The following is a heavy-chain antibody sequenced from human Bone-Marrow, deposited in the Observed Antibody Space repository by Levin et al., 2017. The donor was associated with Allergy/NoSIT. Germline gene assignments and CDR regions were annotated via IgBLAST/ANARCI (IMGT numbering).Heavy chain of an antibody. V-gene: IGHV3-48*01. D-gene: IGHD6-19*01. CDR1: GFTFRDHS. CDR3: VRDGSGFSN. Sequence: PGGSLRLSCEASGFTFRDHSFNWVRQAPGRGLEWVAYISSGAATITYANSVKGRFSISRDNDKSSVYLHMKALRSEDTALYFCVRDGSGFSNWGQGTLVIVSS. CDR2: ISSGAATI. J-gene: IGHJ4*02.